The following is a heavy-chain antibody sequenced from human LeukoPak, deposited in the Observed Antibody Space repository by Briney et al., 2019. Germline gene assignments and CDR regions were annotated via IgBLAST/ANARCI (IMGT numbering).Heavy chain of an antibody. Sequence: GGSLRLSCAASGFTFSSYEMNWVRQAPGTRLEWVSYISSSGSTIYYAVSVKGRFTISRDNAKNSLYLQMNSLRAEDTAVYYCAELGITMIGGVWGKGTTVTISS. J-gene: IGHJ6*04. V-gene: IGHV3-48*03. D-gene: IGHD3-10*02. CDR3: AELGITMIGGV. CDR2: ISSSGSTI. CDR1: GFTFSSYE.